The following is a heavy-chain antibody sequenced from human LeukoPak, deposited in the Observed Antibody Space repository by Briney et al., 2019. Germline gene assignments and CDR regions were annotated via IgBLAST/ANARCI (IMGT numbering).Heavy chain of an antibody. V-gene: IGHV4-34*01. CDR2: INHSGST. Sequence: SETLSLTCAVYGGSFSGYYWSWIRQPPGKGLKWIGEINHSGSTNYNPSLKSRVTTSVDTSKNQFSLKLSSVTAADTAVYYCARVGWGQWSAFDIWGQGTMVTVSS. CDR1: GGSFSGYY. D-gene: IGHD1-26*01. CDR3: ARVGWGQWSAFDI. J-gene: IGHJ3*02.